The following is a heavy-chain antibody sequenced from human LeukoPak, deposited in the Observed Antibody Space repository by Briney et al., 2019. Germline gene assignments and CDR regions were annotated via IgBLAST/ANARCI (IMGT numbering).Heavy chain of an antibody. CDR1: GGSISSGYW. J-gene: IGHJ4*02. Sequence: SETLPLTCDVSGGSISSGYWWSWVRQLPGKGLEWIGEIHHSGSTNYNPSLKSRATISVDKSKNQFSVMLTPVTAADTAVYYCARNAYYSADYWGQGTLVTVSS. CDR2: IHHSGST. D-gene: IGHD2/OR15-2a*01. CDR3: ARNAYYSADY. V-gene: IGHV4-4*02.